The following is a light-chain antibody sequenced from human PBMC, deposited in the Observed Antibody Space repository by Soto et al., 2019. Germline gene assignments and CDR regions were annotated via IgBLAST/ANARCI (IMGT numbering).Light chain of an antibody. CDR2: GAS. CDR3: QQYNRWFT. Sequence: EIVMTQSPATLSVSPGERATLSCRASQSVSSNLAWYQQKPGQAPRLLIYGASTRATGIPARFSGSGSGTEFTLTISSLQSEDFAVYYCQQYNRWFTFGPGTKVDIK. V-gene: IGKV3-15*01. J-gene: IGKJ3*01. CDR1: QSVSSN.